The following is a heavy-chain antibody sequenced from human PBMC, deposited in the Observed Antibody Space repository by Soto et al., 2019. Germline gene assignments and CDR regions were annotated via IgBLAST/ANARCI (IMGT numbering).Heavy chain of an antibody. V-gene: IGHV3-48*01. J-gene: IGHJ6*02. CDR2: ISSSSSTI. CDR3: ARAGQMVRGQSGMDV. Sequence: EVQLVESGGGLVQPGGSLRLSCAASGFTFSSYSMNWVRQAPGKGLEWVSYISSSSSTIYYADSVKGRFTISRDNAKNSLDLQMNSLRAEDTAVYYCARAGQMVRGQSGMDVWGQGTTVTVSS. CDR1: GFTFSSYS. D-gene: IGHD3-10*01.